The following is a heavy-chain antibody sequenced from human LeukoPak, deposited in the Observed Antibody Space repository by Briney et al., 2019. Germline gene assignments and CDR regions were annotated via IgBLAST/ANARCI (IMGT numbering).Heavy chain of an antibody. D-gene: IGHD4-17*01. V-gene: IGHV4-39*07. J-gene: IGHJ4*02. Sequence: SETLSLTCTVSGGFISSSSYYWGWIRQPPGKGLEWIGSIYYSGSTYYNPSLKSRVTISVDTSKNQFSLKLSSVTAADTAVYYCARASTVTKLDTMDYWGQGTLVTVSS. CDR3: ARASTVTKLDTMDY. CDR1: GGFISSSSYY. CDR2: IYYSGST.